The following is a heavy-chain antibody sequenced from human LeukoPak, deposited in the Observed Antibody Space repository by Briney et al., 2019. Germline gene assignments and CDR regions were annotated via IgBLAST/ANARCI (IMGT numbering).Heavy chain of an antibody. CDR3: ARSYSNHLFGMDV. J-gene: IGHJ6*02. D-gene: IGHD4-11*01. V-gene: IGHV3-66*01. CDR1: GFTVSSYY. CDR2: IYSGGST. Sequence: PGGSLRLSCAASGFTVSSYYMTWVRQAPGKGLEWVSVIYSGGSTYYADYVKGRVDISRDNSKNTVFLQMNSVRAADTALYYCARSYSNHLFGMDVWGQGTTVTVSS.